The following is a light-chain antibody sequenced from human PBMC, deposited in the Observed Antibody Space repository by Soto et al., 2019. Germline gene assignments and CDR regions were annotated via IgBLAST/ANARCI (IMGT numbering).Light chain of an antibody. CDR1: SSDIGGYNS. CDR2: DVS. Sequence: QSVLTQPPSASGTPGQRVTISCSGTSSDIGGYNSFSWYQQHPGKAPKVMIYDVSKRPSGVPDRFSGSKSGNTASLTVSALQAEDEADYYCSSYTDRNNVVFGTGTKVTVL. J-gene: IGLJ1*01. V-gene: IGLV2-8*01. CDR3: SSYTDRNNVV.